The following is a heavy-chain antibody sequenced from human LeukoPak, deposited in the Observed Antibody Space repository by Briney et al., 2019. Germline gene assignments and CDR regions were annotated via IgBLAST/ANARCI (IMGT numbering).Heavy chain of an antibody. V-gene: IGHV4-34*01. D-gene: IGHD4-11*01. J-gene: IGHJ4*02. CDR2: IYHSGST. CDR3: AIRNGDYSFDY. Sequence: SETLSLTCAVYGGSFSGYYWTWIRQPPGKGLELIGEIYHSGSTNYNPSLKSRVTISVDKSKNQFSLKLSSVTAADTAVYYCAIRNGDYSFDYWGQGTLVTVSS. CDR1: GGSFSGYY.